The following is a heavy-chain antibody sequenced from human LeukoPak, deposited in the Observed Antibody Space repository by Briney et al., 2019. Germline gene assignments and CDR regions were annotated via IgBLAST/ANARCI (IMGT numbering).Heavy chain of an antibody. CDR3: ARDGKHIAVPGVRYPMDV. CDR2: INAANGNA. J-gene: IGHJ6*02. Sequence: EASVTVSCTASGYTLTSFAMHWVRQAPGQRLEWMGRINAANGNAAYSQKFQGRVIITTDTSANTAYMELSSLRSEDTAVYYCARDGKHIAVPGVRYPMDVWGQGTAVTVSS. D-gene: IGHD6-19*01. V-gene: IGHV1-3*01. CDR1: GYTLTSFA.